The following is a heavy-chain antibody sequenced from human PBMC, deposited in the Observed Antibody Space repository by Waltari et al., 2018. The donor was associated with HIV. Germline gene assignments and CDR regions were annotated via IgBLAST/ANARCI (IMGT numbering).Heavy chain of an antibody. CDR2: ASHSGGT. D-gene: IGHD3-3*01. V-gene: IGHV4-38-2*02. J-gene: IGHJ2*01. CDR1: ESYTTTDNY. Sequence: QVQLQESGPGLVKPSETLPLTCTVSESYTTTDNYWGWIRRPQGKGLEWLGSASHSGGTFHNASLQSRVTISVDRSKNHFSLRMNSVSAADTAVYYCARAGVVPALFDLWSRGTLVTVSS. CDR3: ARAGVVPALFDL.